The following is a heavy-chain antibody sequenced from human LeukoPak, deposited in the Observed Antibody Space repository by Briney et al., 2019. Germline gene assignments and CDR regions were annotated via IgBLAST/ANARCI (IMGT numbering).Heavy chain of an antibody. J-gene: IGHJ4*02. V-gene: IGHV3-23*01. CDR1: GFTFSSYP. D-gene: IGHD5-24*01. CDR3: AKVGVATIVGAIGY. Sequence: PGGSLRLSCAASGFTFSSYPMSWVRQAPGKGLECVSTLSGSGSSTYYAESVKGRFTISRDNSKNTLYLQMNSLRAEDTAVYYCAKVGVATIVGAIGYWGQGALVTVSS. CDR2: LSGSGSST.